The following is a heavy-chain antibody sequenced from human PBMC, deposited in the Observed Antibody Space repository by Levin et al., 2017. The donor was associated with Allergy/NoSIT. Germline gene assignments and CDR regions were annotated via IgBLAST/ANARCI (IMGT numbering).Heavy chain of an antibody. CDR3: ARDAVDSYGRRSDAFDI. D-gene: IGHD5-18*01. V-gene: IGHV3-53*01. CDR2: IYSGGST. J-gene: IGHJ3*02. CDR1: GFTVSSNY. Sequence: GGSLRLSCAASGFTVSSNYMSWVRQAPGKGLEWVSVIYSGGSTYYADSVKGRFTISRDNSKNTLYLQMNSLRAEDTAVYYCARDAVDSYGRRSDAFDIWGQGTMVTVSS.